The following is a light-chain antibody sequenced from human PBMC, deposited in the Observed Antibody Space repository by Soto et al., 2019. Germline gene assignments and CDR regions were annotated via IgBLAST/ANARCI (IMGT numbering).Light chain of an antibody. CDR3: QQYNNWPRT. Sequence: EIVLTQSPATLSVSPGERATLSCRASQSVNTNVAWYQQEPGQAPRVLIYGASTRATGIPARFSGSVSGTEFALTISSLQSEDFAVYYCQQYNNWPRTFGQGTKVDIK. V-gene: IGKV3D-15*01. J-gene: IGKJ1*01. CDR1: QSVNTN. CDR2: GAS.